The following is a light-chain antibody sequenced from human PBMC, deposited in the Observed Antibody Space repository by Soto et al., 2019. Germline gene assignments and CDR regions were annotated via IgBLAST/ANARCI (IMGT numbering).Light chain of an antibody. J-gene: IGLJ1*01. Sequence: QSALTQPASVSGSPGQSITISCNGTSSDVGGYNYVSWYQQHPGKAPKLIIYEVSNRPSGVSNRFSGSKSGDTASLTISGLHAEDEADYYRSSYTSSSTLYVFGTGTKLTVL. V-gene: IGLV2-14*01. CDR1: SSDVGGYNY. CDR3: SSYTSSSTLYV. CDR2: EVS.